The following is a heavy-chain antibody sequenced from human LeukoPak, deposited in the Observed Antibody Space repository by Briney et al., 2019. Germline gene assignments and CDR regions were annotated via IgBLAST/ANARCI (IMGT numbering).Heavy chain of an antibody. J-gene: IGHJ3*02. CDR3: ARDKYWNYXXXIDI. CDR2: IKQDGSEK. V-gene: IGHV3-7*01. CDR1: GFTFSSYW. D-gene: IGHD1-7*01. Sequence: GGSLRLSCAASGFTFSSYWMSWVRQAPGKGLEWVANIKQDGSEKYYVDSVKGRFTISRDNAKNSLYLQMNSLRAEDTAVYYCARDKYWNYXXXIDIWGQGTMVTVSS.